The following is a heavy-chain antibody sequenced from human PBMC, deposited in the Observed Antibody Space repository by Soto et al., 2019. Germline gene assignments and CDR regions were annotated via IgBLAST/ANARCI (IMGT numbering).Heavy chain of an antibody. CDR2: IYHSGST. J-gene: IGHJ4*02. D-gene: IGHD6-6*01. CDR1: GDSISSNNF. V-gene: IGHV4-4*02. Sequence: QVQLQESGPGLVKPSGTLSLTCAVSGDSISSNNFWTWVRQPPGKGLEWIGAIYHSGSTNYNPSLNSRVTISVDKSKNQFSLTLNWVTAARTAVYYCARVIAGRPFDFWGQGTLVSVSS. CDR3: ARVIAGRPFDF.